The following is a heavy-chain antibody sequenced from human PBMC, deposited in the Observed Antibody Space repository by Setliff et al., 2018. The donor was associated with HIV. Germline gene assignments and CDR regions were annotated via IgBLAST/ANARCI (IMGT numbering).Heavy chain of an antibody. CDR3: ARDEGRATGSWWDQSASWYLDY. J-gene: IGHJ4*01. D-gene: IGHD6-13*01. V-gene: IGHV4-4*07. CDR2: ISAAGTI. Sequence: PSETLSLTCTVSGGSISSYYWSWIRQPAGKRLEFIGRISAAGTINYNPSLRSRATLSVDTSENQFSLTVNSVTAADTAMYFCARDEGRATGSWWDQSASWYLDYWGHGILVTVSS. CDR1: GGSISSYY.